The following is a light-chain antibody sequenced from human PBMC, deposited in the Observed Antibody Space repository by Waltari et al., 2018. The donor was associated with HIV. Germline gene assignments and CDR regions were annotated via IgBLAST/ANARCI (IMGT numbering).Light chain of an antibody. CDR2: SDD. CDR1: NSNIGGHA. V-gene: IGLV1-44*01. J-gene: IGLJ2*01. Sequence: QSVLTQPPSASGVSEENVTLSCSGGNSNIGGHAVSWYQHPPATPPKLLVYSDDHGPSGLPDRFSGSKSGTSASLAITGLHPDDEAHYYCAAWDDTLNGVIFGGGTKLTV. CDR3: AAWDDTLNGVI.